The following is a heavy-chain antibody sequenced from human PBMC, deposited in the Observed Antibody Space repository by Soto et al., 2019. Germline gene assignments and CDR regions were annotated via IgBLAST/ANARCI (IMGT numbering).Heavy chain of an antibody. V-gene: IGHV3-33*01. CDR3: ARDRGYSGYDSPRFYYGMDV. Sequence: PGGSLRLSCAASGFTFSSYGMHWVRQAPGKGLEWVAVIWYDGSNKWYADSVKGRFNISRDNSKNTLYLQMNSLRAEDTAVYSCARDRGYSGYDSPRFYYGMDVWGQGTMVTVSS. J-gene: IGHJ6*02. CDR2: IWYDGSNK. D-gene: IGHD5-12*01. CDR1: GFTFSSYG.